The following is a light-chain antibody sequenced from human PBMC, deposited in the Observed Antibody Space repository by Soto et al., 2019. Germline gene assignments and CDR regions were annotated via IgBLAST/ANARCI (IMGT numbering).Light chain of an antibody. J-gene: IGLJ1*01. CDR1: SSNIGTNY. V-gene: IGLV1-47*01. CDR2: RNN. CDR3: AAWDDSLSGRYV. Sequence: QSVLTQPPSASGTPGQRVTISCSGSSSNIGTNYVYWYQQLPGMAPKLLIYRNNQRPSGVPDRFSGSKSGTSASLAISWLRSEDEADYYCAAWDDSLSGRYVFGTGTKVTVL.